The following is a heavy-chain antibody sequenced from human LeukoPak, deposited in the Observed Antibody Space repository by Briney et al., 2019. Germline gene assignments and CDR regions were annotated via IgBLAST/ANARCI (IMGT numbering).Heavy chain of an antibody. V-gene: IGHV1-8*01. CDR1: GYTFTSYD. CDR2: MNPNSGNT. J-gene: IGHJ4*02. D-gene: IGHD2-2*01. Sequence: ASVTVSCTASGYTFTSYDINWVRQAPGQGLEWMGWMNPNSGNTGYAQKFQGRVTMTRNTSISTAYMELSSLRSEDTAVYYCARGDIVVVRYWGQGTLVTVSS. CDR3: ARGDIVVVRY.